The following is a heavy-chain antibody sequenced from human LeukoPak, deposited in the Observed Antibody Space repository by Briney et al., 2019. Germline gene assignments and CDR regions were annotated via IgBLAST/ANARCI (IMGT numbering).Heavy chain of an antibody. J-gene: IGHJ4*02. Sequence: GGSLRLSCAASRFTFSSYGMSWVRQAPGKGLEWVSSISGSGGSTYYADSVKGRFTISRDNSKNTLYLQMNSLRDEDTAVYYCAKSSYYDASGYYREYYFDYWGQGTLVTVSS. CDR3: AKSSYYDASGYYREYYFDY. CDR1: RFTFSSYG. CDR2: ISGSGGST. V-gene: IGHV3-23*01. D-gene: IGHD3-22*01.